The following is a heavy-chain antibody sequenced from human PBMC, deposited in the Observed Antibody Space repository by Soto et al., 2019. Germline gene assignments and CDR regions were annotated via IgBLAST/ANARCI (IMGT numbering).Heavy chain of an antibody. CDR1: GGSFSGYY. CDR3: ARAPSSSYHHYNKIFDY. CDR2: INHSGST. J-gene: IGHJ4*02. D-gene: IGHD2-15*01. V-gene: IGHV4-34*01. Sequence: PSETLSLTCAVYGGSFSGYYWSWIRQPPGKGLEWIGEINHSGSTNYNPSLKSRVTISVDTSKNQFSLKLSSVTAADTAVYYCARAPSSSYHHYNKIFDYWGQGTLVTVSS.